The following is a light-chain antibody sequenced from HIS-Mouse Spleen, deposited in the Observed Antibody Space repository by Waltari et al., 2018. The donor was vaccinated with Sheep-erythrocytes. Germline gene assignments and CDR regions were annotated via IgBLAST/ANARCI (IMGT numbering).Light chain of an antibody. CDR1: QGISNY. CDR3: QQYYSTPLT. Sequence: DIQMTQSPSSLSASVGDRVTITCRASQGISNYLAWYQQKPGKVPKLLIYAASTLQSGVPSRVSGSGSGTDFTLTISSLQAEDVAVYYCQQYYSTPLTFGGGTKVEIK. J-gene: IGKJ4*01. V-gene: IGKV1-27*01. CDR2: AAS.